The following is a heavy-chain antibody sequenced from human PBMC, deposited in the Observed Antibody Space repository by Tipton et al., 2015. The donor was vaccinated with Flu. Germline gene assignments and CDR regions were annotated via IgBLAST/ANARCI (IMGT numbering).Heavy chain of an antibody. V-gene: IGHV4-59*01. CDR1: GGSFSSFY. J-gene: IGHJ6*02. CDR3: ARVVCSGGSCYSGDIYGMDV. D-gene: IGHD2-15*01. CDR2: IFYSGST. Sequence: LRLSCTLSGGSFSSFYWSWIRQPLGKGLEWIGYIFYSGSTNYNPSLKSRVTISVDTSKNQFSLKLTSVTAADTAVYYCARVVCSGGSCYSGDIYGMDVWGQGTTVTVSS.